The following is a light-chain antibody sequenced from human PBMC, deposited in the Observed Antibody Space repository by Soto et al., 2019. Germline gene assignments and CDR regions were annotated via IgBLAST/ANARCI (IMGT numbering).Light chain of an antibody. Sequence: DIQMTQSPSSLCASVGDRVTIACRASQYISTYLNWYQKKPGRAPKLLIYGASTLQSGVPSSFSGSGSGTDFTLTISSLRPEDFATYFCQQSYNTPLTFGGGTKVEIK. CDR1: QYISTY. CDR2: GAS. V-gene: IGKV1-39*01. CDR3: QQSYNTPLT. J-gene: IGKJ4*01.